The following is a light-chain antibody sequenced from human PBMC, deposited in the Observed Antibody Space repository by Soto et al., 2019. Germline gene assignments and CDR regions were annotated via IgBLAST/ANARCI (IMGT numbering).Light chain of an antibody. CDR3: LRYSTAPWA. CDR2: AAS. V-gene: IGKV1-27*01. J-gene: IGKJ3*01. Sequence: DIQMTQSPSSLSASVGDRVTINCRASQGISNYLAWYQQKPGKVPKLLIYAASTLQSGVRSRFSGSGSGTDFTLTISSLPPEDVATYYCLRYSTAPWAFVPGTKVDLK. CDR1: QGISNY.